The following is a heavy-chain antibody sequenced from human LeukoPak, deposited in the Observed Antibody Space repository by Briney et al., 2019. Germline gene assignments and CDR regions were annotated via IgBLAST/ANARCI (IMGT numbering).Heavy chain of an antibody. V-gene: IGHV4-31*03. D-gene: IGHD2-15*01. Sequence: SETLSLTCTVSGGSISSGGYYWSWMPQHPGQGLEWIVYIYYSGSTYYNPSLMSRVTISVDTSKNQLSLKLSSVTAADTAVYCCARGRHCSGGSCYSGSFDYWGQGTLVTVSS. CDR3: ARGRHCSGGSCYSGSFDY. CDR2: IYYSGST. CDR1: GGSISSGGYY. J-gene: IGHJ4*02.